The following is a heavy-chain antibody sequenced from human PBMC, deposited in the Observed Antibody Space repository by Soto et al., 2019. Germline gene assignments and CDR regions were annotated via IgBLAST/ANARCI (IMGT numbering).Heavy chain of an antibody. Sequence: ASVKVSCKASGYTFTSYDINWVRQATGQGLEWMGWMNPNSGNTGYAQKFQGRVTMTRNTSISTAYMELSSLRSEDTAVYYCARGRVTMIYLDVWGPGTTDTVSS. CDR3: ARGRVTMIYLDV. J-gene: IGHJ6*02. V-gene: IGHV1-8*01. CDR2: MNPNSGNT. D-gene: IGHD3-22*01. CDR1: GYTFTSYD.